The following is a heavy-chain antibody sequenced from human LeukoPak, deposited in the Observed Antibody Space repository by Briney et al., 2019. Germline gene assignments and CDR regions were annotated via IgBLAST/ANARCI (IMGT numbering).Heavy chain of an antibody. D-gene: IGHD5-24*01. CDR3: ARVGDGLNDGFDI. Sequence: SVKVSCKASGGTFSSYTISWVRQAPGQGLEWMGRIIPTLGIANYAQKFRGRVTITADKSTSTAYMELSSLRSEDTAVYYCARVGDGLNDGFDIWGQGTMVTVSS. V-gene: IGHV1-69*02. J-gene: IGHJ3*02. CDR2: IIPTLGIA. CDR1: GGTFSSYT.